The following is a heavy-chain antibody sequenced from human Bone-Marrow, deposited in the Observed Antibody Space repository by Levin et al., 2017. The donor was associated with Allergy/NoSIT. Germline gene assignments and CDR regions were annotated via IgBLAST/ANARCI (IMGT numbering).Heavy chain of an antibody. Sequence: PGGSLRLSCAASGFTFSSYTMNWVRQAPGEGLEWVSYISSSSSTIYYADSVKGRFTISRDNAKNSLYLQMNSLRDEDTAVYYCARRTYGDEQDDYFDYWGQGTLVTVSS. CDR3: ARRTYGDEQDDYFDY. CDR1: GFTFSSYT. CDR2: ISSSSSTI. J-gene: IGHJ4*02. V-gene: IGHV3-48*02. D-gene: IGHD4-17*01.